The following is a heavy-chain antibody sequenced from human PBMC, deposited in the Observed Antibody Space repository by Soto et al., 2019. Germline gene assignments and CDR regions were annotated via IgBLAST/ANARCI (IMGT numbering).Heavy chain of an antibody. J-gene: IGHJ6*02. D-gene: IGHD2-21*02. CDR2: ISSSSSTI. Sequence: GGSLRLSCAASGFTFSSYAMNWVRQAPGKGLEWVSYISSSSSTIYYADSVKGRFTISRDNAKNSLYLQMNSLRDEDTAVYYCARNPHIVVVTASKSYGMDVWGQGTTLTVSS. CDR3: ARNPHIVVVTASKSYGMDV. V-gene: IGHV3-48*02. CDR1: GFTFSSYA.